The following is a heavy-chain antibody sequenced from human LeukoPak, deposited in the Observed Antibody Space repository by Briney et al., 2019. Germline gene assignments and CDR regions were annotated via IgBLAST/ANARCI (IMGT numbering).Heavy chain of an antibody. D-gene: IGHD4-17*01. CDR2: ISGSGGST. V-gene: IGHV3-23*01. Sequence: GGSLRLSCAAYGFTFSSYAMNWVRQAPAKGLEWVSVISGSGGSTYYADSVKGRFTISRDISKNTVYLQMNSLEPEDTAFYSCARTPMSYGDCRGSFDPWGKGTLVSVSS. CDR3: ARTPMSYGDCRGSFDP. J-gene: IGHJ5*02. CDR1: GFTFSSYA.